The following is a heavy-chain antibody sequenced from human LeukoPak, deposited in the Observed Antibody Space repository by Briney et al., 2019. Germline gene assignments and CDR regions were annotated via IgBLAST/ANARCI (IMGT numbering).Heavy chain of an antibody. CDR3: ARGWGTRGYSYGYRGWFDP. CDR2: INHSGST. V-gene: IGHV4-39*07. CDR1: GGSISSGGYY. Sequence: SETLSLTCTVSGGSISSGGYYWSWIRQPPGKGLEWIGEINHSGSTNYNPSLKSRVTISVDTSKNQFSLKLSSVTAADTAVYYCARGWGTRGYSYGYRGWFDPWGQGTLVTVSS. J-gene: IGHJ5*02. D-gene: IGHD5-18*01.